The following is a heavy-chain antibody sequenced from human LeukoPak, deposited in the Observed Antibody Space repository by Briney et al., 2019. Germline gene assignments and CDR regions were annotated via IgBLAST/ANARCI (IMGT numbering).Heavy chain of an antibody. V-gene: IGHV3-30*18. CDR1: GFTFSTYA. J-gene: IGHJ4*02. CDR3: AKVRSSSWYYFDY. D-gene: IGHD6-13*01. CDR2: ISYDGSNK. Sequence: GRSLRLSCAASGFTFSTYAMHWVRQAPGKGLEWVAVISYDGSNKYYADSVKGRFTISRDNSKNTLYLQMNSLRAEDTAVYYCAKVRSSSWYYFDYWGQGTLVTVSS.